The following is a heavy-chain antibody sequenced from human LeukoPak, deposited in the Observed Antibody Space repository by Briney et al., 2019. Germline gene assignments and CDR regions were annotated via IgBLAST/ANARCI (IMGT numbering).Heavy chain of an antibody. Sequence: PSETLSLTCTVSGGSISTYYWSWIRQPPGKGLGWIGYIYYSGSTNYNPSLKSRVTISVDTSNNQFSLKLSSVTAADTAIYYCARGGTRTVTTLWGQGTLVTVSS. CDR1: GGSISTYY. V-gene: IGHV4-59*01. CDR2: IYYSGST. J-gene: IGHJ4*02. CDR3: ARGGTRTVTTL. D-gene: IGHD4-17*01.